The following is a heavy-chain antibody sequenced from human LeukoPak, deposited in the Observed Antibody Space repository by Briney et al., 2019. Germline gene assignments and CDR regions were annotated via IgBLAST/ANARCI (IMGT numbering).Heavy chain of an antibody. CDR1: GYTFTSYD. CDR2: MNPNSGNT. J-gene: IGHJ3*02. V-gene: IGHV1-8*02. D-gene: IGHD3-22*01. Sequence: GASVKVFCKASGYTFTSYDINWVRQATGQRLEWMGWMNPNSGNTGYAQKFQGRVTMTEDTSTDTAYMELSSLRSEDTAVYYCATRGPSKWLLLRAAGHAFDIWGQGTMVTVSS. CDR3: ATRGPSKWLLLRAAGHAFDI.